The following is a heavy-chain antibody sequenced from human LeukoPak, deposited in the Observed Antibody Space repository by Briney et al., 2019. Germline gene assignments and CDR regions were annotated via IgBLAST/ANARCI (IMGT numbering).Heavy chain of an antibody. CDR2: MNPNSGNT. J-gene: IGHJ4*02. D-gene: IGHD3-22*01. CDR3: ARDGYYDSSGYYNFDY. Sequence: ASVKVSCKASGYTFTSYDINWVRQATGQGLEWMGWMNPNSGNTGYAQKFQGRVTITRNTSISTAYMELSSLRSEDTAVYYCARDGYYDSSGYYNFDYWGQGTLVTVSS. CDR1: GYTFTSYD. V-gene: IGHV1-8*03.